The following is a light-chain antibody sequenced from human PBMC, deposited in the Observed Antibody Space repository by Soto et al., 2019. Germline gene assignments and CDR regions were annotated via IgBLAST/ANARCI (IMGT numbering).Light chain of an antibody. Sequence: QSALTQPAPVSGSPGQSITISCTGTSSDVGGYNYVSWYQQHPGKAPKLMIYDVSNRPSGVSNRFSGSKSGNTASLTISGLQAYYDADYYCSSYTSLSTHVFGTVTEVPVL. CDR3: SSYTSLSTHV. CDR2: DVS. J-gene: IGLJ1*01. V-gene: IGLV2-14*01. CDR1: SSDVGGYNY.